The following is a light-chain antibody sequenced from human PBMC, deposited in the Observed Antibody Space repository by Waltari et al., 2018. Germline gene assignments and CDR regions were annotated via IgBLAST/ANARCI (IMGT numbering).Light chain of an antibody. CDR3: QQYYSYLT. V-gene: IGKV1-8*01. CDR2: AAS. CDR1: QGISSY. Sequence: AIRITQSPSSLSASTGDRVTITCRASQGISSYLAWYQQKPGKAPKLLIYAASTLQSGVPSRFSGSGSGTDFTLTISCLQSEDFATYYCQQYYSYLTFGGGTKVEIK. J-gene: IGKJ4*01.